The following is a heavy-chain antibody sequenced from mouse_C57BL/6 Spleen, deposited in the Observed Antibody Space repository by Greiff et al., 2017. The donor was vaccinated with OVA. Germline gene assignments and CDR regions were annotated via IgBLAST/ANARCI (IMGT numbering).Heavy chain of an antibody. Sequence: VQLQQSGPELVKPGASVKISCKASGYAFSSSWMNWVKQRPGKGLEWIGRIYPGDGDTNYNGKFKGKATLTADKSSSTAYMQLSSLTSEDYAVYFSASYGNYAYDAMDDWGQGTSGTVSS. CDR2: IYPGDGDT. V-gene: IGHV1-82*01. CDR1: GYAFSSSW. CDR3: ASYGNYAYDAMDD. D-gene: IGHD2-1*01. J-gene: IGHJ4*01.